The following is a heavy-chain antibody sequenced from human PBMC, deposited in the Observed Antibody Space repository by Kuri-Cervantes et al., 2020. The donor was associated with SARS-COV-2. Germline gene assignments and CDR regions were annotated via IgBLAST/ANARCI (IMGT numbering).Heavy chain of an antibody. CDR3: ASFKEAAGTDSKYYYYGMDV. CDR1: GFTFSSYG. J-gene: IGHJ6*02. D-gene: IGHD6-13*01. CDR2: IWYDGSNK. Sequence: GESLKISCAASGFTFSSYGMHWVRQAPGKGLEWVAVIWYDGSNKYYADSVKGRFTISRDNSKNTLYLQMNSLRAEDTAVYYCASFKEAAGTDSKYYYYGMDVWGQGTTVPSP. V-gene: IGHV3-33*01.